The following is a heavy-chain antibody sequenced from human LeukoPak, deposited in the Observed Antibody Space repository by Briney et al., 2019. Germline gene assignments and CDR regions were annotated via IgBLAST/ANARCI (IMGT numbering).Heavy chain of an antibody. Sequence: GASVRVSFKASGGTFIIYAISWGRQAPGEGGEWVGGIIAIFGTANYTQKFRGRGAITAEKTTSTAYMELSSLRSEDTAVYYCARGSSGWYRPYFDYWGQGTLGTVS. CDR1: GGTFIIYA. D-gene: IGHD6-19*01. CDR2: IIAIFGTA. V-gene: IGHV1-69*06. CDR3: ARGSSGWYRPYFDY. J-gene: IGHJ4*02.